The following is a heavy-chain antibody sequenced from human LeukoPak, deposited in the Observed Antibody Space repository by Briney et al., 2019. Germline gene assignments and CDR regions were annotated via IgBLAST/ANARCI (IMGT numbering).Heavy chain of an antibody. CDR1: GGSISSYY. V-gene: IGHV4-4*07. Sequence: SETLSLTCTVSGGSISSYYWSWIRQPAGKGLEWIGRIYTSGSANYNPSLKSRVTMSVDTSKNQFSLKLSSVTAADTAVYYCARAPKYYDILTGGEGYYMDVWGKGTTVTISS. J-gene: IGHJ6*03. CDR3: ARAPKYYDILTGGEGYYMDV. D-gene: IGHD3-9*01. CDR2: IYTSGSA.